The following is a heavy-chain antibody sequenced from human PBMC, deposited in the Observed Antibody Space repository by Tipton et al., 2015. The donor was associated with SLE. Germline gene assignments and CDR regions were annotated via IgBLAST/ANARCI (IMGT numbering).Heavy chain of an antibody. V-gene: IGHV4-34*01. D-gene: IGHD3-10*01. Sequence: TLSLTCAVYGGSFSGYYWSWIRQPPGKGLEWIGEINHSGSTNYNPSLKSRVTISVDTSKNQFSLKLSSVTAADTAVYYCASLRTEYYYGSRADDWGQGTLVTVSS. CDR3: ASLRTEYYYGSRADD. CDR2: INHSGST. CDR1: GGSFSGYY. J-gene: IGHJ4*02.